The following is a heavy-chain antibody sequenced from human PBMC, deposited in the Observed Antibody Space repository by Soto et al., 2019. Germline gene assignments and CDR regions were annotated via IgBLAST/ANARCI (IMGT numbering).Heavy chain of an antibody. D-gene: IGHD1-1*01. CDR2: IYATGTT. CDR3: VRDGTKTLRDWFDP. Sequence: PSETLSLTCTVSGASISGYYWSWIRKSAGKGLEWIGRIYATGTTDYNPSLKSRVMMSVDTSKKQFSLRLRSVTAADTAVYYCVRDGTKTLRDWFDPWGQGISVTVSS. J-gene: IGHJ5*02. CDR1: GASISGYY. V-gene: IGHV4-4*07.